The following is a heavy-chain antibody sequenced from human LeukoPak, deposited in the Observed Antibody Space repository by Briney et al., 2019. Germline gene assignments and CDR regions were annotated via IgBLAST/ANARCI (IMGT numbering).Heavy chain of an antibody. J-gene: IGHJ3*01. V-gene: IGHV3-30*02. CDR3: ARDNLAAAGDDNFDF. Sequence: PGGSLRLSCAASGFTFSSYGMHWVRQAPGKGLEWVAFIQYDGSNKFDADSVRGRFTISRDNAKNSLYLQMNSLRAEDTAMYYCARDNLAAAGDDNFDFWGQGTMVTVSS. CDR1: GFTFSSYG. CDR2: IQYDGSNK. D-gene: IGHD6-13*01.